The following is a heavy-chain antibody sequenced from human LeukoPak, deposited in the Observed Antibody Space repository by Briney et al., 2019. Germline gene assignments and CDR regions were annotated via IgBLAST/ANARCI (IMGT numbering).Heavy chain of an antibody. Sequence: GGSLRLSCAASGFRFNTYWVSWVRQAPGKGLEWVANIKQDGNEKYYADSVKGRFTISRDNGKNSLDLQMNSLRADDTAVYYCARDTLGEGEDANYAVYYFDYWGQGTVVTVSS. V-gene: IGHV3-7*01. J-gene: IGHJ4*02. CDR3: ARDTLGEGEDANYAVYYFDY. CDR2: IKQDGNEK. CDR1: GFRFNTYW. D-gene: IGHD4/OR15-4a*01.